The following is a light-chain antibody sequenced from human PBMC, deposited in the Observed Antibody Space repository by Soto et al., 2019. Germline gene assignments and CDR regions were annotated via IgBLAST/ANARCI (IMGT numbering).Light chain of an antibody. CDR3: SSYTSSTTLYV. CDR1: SSTIGSHS. CDR2: SSD. V-gene: IGLV1-44*01. Sequence: QSVLTQPPSASGAPGQRVTISCSVSSSTIGSHSVFWYQHLPGTAPKLLIYSSDQRPSGVPDRFSGSKSGNTASLTISGLQAEDETDYYCSSYTSSTTLYVFGTGTKVTVL. J-gene: IGLJ1*01.